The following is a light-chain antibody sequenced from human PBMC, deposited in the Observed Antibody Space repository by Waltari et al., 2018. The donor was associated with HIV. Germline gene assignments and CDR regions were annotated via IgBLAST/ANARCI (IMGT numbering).Light chain of an antibody. CDR3: VLYMGSGLWV. Sequence: QTVVTQEPSFSVSPGGTVTLTCGLSSGSVSTSYYPSWYQQTPGQAPRTLIHSTNTRSSGVPDRFSGSIVRNKAALTITGAQADDESDYYCVLYMGSGLWVFGGGTKLTVL. J-gene: IGLJ3*02. CDR2: STN. V-gene: IGLV8-61*01. CDR1: SGSVSTSYY.